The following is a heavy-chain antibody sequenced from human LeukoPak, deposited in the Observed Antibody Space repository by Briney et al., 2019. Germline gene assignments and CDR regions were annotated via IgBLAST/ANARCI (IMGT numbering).Heavy chain of an antibody. J-gene: IGHJ6*04. CDR3: ARGGMYSSGWYLVYYYYGMDV. V-gene: IGHV6-1*01. CDR1: GDSVSSNSAA. Sequence: SQTLSLTCAISGDSVSSNSAAWNWIRQSPSRGLEWLGRTYYRSKWYNDYAVSVKSRITINPDTSKNQFSLQLNSVTPEDTAAYYCARGGMYSSGWYLVYYYYGMDVWGKGTTVTVSS. CDR2: TYYRSKWYN. D-gene: IGHD6-19*01.